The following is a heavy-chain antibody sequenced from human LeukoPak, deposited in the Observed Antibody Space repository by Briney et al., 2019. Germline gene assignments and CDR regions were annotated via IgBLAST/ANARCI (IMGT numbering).Heavy chain of an antibody. CDR1: GFTFSSYD. CDR2: ISSSGSTI. D-gene: IGHD3-16*02. J-gene: IGHJ4*02. V-gene: IGHV3-48*03. CDR3: ARDSGYDYVWGSYRNPGYFDY. Sequence: PGGSLRLSCAASGFTFSSYDMNWVRQAPGKGLEWVSYISSSGSTIYYADSVKGRFTISRDNAKNSLYLQMNSLRAEDTAVYYCARDSGYDYVWGSYRNPGYFDYWGQGTLVTVSS.